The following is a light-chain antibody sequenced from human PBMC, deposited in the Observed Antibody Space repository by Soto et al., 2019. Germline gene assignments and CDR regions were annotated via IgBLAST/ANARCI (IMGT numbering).Light chain of an antibody. Sequence: DIRMTQSPSSLSASVGDRVTNTCRASQSIRNDLGWYQQKPGKAPTRLIYAASSLQSGVPSRFSGSGSGTEFTLTTSTLKHDGFATDYCLQHNSYPFTFGPGTKVDI. V-gene: IGKV1-17*01. CDR1: QSIRND. J-gene: IGKJ3*01. CDR2: AAS. CDR3: LQHNSYPFT.